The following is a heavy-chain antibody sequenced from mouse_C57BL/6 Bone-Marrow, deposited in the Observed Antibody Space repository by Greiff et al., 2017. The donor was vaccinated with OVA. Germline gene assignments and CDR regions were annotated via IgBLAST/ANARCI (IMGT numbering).Heavy chain of an antibody. D-gene: IGHD2-1*01. CDR2: IRSKSNNYAT. V-gene: IGHV10-1*01. Sequence: DVKLVESGGGLVQPKGSLKLSCAASGFSFNTYAMNWVRQAPGKGLEWVARIRSKSNNYATYYADSVKDRFTISRDDSESMLYLQMNNLKTEDTAMYYCVRRIYYGNYYAMDYWGQGTSVTVSS. CDR1: GFSFNTYA. CDR3: VRRIYYGNYYAMDY. J-gene: IGHJ4*01.